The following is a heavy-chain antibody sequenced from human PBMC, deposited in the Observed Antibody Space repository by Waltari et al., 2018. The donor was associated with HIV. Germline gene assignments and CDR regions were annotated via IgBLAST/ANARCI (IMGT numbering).Heavy chain of an antibody. J-gene: IGHJ1*01. CDR2: IRSKAYGGTT. CDR3: TSSPTVTTYPAEYVQH. D-gene: IGHD4-17*01. Sequence: EVQLVESGGGLVQPGRSLRLSCTASGFTFGDYAMSWFRQAPGKGLEWVGFIRSKAYGGTTQYAASVKGRFTISRDDSKRIAYLQMNTLKTEDTAVYYCTSSPTVTTYPAEYVQHWGQGTLVTVSS. V-gene: IGHV3-49*03. CDR1: GFTFGDYA.